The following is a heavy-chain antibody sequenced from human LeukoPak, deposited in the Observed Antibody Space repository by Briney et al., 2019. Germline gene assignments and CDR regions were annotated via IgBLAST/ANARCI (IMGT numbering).Heavy chain of an antibody. V-gene: IGHV4-34*01. J-gene: IGHJ6*03. CDR1: GGSFSGYY. Sequence: PSETLSLTCAVYGGSFSGYYWSWIRQPPGKGLEWIANIYHSGSTYYNPSLKSRVTISVDTSNNQFSLKLSSVTAADTAVYYCARVSPWYGLDALALPYYYYYMDVWGKGTTVTVSS. CDR2: IYHSGST. D-gene: IGHD3-10*01. CDR3: ARVSPWYGLDALALPYYYYYMDV.